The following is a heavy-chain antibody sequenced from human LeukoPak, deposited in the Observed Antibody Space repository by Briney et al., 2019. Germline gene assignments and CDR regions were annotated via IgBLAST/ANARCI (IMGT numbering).Heavy chain of an antibody. CDR2: ISSSGDRT. J-gene: IGHJ6*03. CDR3: AKVHYYYYWDV. V-gene: IGHV3-23*01. CDR1: RFNFSNYA. Sequence: PGGSLRLSCAASRFNFSNYAMSWVRQAPGKGLEWVSAISSSGDRTYYADSVNGRFTISRDNSKNTLYLQMNSLGAEDTAVFCCAKVHYYYYWDVWGKGTTVTVSS.